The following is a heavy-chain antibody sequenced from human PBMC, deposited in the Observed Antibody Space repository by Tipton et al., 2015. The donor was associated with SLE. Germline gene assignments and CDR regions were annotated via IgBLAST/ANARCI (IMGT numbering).Heavy chain of an antibody. CDR1: GGSISSGGYY. V-gene: IGHV4-31*03. Sequence: TLSLTCTVSGGSISSGGYYWCWIRQHPGKGLEWIGYFYYSGSNYYNPSLKSRITISVDTSKNQFSLKLTSVTAADTAVYYCARGGYDFWSGSGYYYYYMDVWGKGTTVTVSS. J-gene: IGHJ6*03. CDR3: ARGGYDFWSGSGYYYYYMDV. CDR2: FYYSGSN. D-gene: IGHD3-3*01.